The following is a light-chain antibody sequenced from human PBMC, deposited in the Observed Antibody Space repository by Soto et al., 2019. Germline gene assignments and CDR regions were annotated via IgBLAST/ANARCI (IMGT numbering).Light chain of an antibody. V-gene: IGKV4-1*01. CDR1: QRVLYSSNNKNY. Sequence: DIVMTQSPDSLAVSLGERATINCKSSQRVLYSSNNKNYLAWYQQRPGQPPKLLIYWASTRESGVPDRFSGSGSGTDFTLTITSLQADDVAVYYCQQYESTPPTFGQGTKLEIK. CDR2: WAS. J-gene: IGKJ2*01. CDR3: QQYESTPPT.